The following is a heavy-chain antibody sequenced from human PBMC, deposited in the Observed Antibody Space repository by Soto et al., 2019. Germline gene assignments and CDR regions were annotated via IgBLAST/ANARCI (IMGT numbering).Heavy chain of an antibody. CDR2: IYNSGST. Sequence: QVQLQESGPGLVKPSQTLSLSCTVSGASISSGDYYWSWIRQPPGKGLEWIGSIYNSGSTYYNPSLKSRITISVDTSKNQFSLNLSSVTAADTAVYYGARDKSTLIPGGNLDYWGQGTLVTVSS. D-gene: IGHD3-22*01. J-gene: IGHJ4*02. V-gene: IGHV4-30-4*01. CDR1: GASISSGDYY. CDR3: ARDKSTLIPGGNLDY.